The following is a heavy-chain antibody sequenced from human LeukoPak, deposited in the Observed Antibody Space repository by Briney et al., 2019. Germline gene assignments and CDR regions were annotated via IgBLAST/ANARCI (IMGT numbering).Heavy chain of an antibody. CDR1: GFTFSSYG. V-gene: IGHV3-30*03. CDR3: VTDNYDSSGYHFGF. Sequence: GGSLRLSCATSGFTFSSYGMHWVRQAPGKGLGWVAVISYDGSNKYYADSVKGRFTISRDNSKNTLYVQMNSLRAEDTAVYYCVTDNYDSSGYHFGFWGQGTLVTVSS. CDR2: ISYDGSNK. J-gene: IGHJ4*02. D-gene: IGHD3-22*01.